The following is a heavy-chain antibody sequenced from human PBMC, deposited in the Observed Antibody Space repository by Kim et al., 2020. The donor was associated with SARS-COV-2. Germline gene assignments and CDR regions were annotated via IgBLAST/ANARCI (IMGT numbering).Heavy chain of an antibody. J-gene: IGHJ1*01. CDR1: GGSISSSSYY. V-gene: IGHV4-39*01. D-gene: IGHD6-13*01. CDR3: AKGPIAAAGVFQH. Sequence: SETLSLTCTVSGGSISSSSYYWGWIRQPPGKGLEWIGSIYYSGSTYYNPSLKSRVTISVDTSKNQFSLKLSSVTAADTAVYYCAKGPIAAAGVFQHWGQGTLVTVSS. CDR2: IYYSGST.